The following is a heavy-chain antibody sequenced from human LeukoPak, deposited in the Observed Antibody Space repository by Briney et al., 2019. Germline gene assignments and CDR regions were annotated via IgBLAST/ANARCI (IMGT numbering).Heavy chain of an antibody. D-gene: IGHD2-2*01. CDR3: ARAYCSSTSCYGLNAFDI. V-gene: IGHV4-34*01. Sequence: GSLRLSCAASGFTFSSYWMSWIRQPPGKGLEWIGEINHSGSTNYNPSLKSRVTISVDTSKNQFSLKLSSVTAADTAVYYCARAYCSSTSCYGLNAFDIWGQGTMVTVSS. CDR1: GFTFSSYW. CDR2: INHSGST. J-gene: IGHJ3*02.